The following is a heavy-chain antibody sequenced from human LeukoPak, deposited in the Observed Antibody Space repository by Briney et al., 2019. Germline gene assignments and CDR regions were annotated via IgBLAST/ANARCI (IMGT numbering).Heavy chain of an antibody. Sequence: SETLSLTCTVSGGSVTSDSWTRIRQAPGKGLEWIGYVYSGGSDGMPFYNPSLQSRISTSQDASKNEFYLNLTSVTAADTAIYYCARASVESGGAFDVWGQGTLVTVSS. CDR2: VYSGGSDGMP. D-gene: IGHD2-15*01. J-gene: IGHJ3*01. CDR3: ARASVESGGAFDV. CDR1: GGSVTSDS. V-gene: IGHV4-59*02.